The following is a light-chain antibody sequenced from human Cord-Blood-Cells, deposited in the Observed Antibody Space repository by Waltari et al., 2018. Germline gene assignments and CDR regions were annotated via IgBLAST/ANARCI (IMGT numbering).Light chain of an antibody. V-gene: IGLV1-44*01. CDR3: AAWDDSLNGWV. Sequence: QSVLTQPPSASGTPGQRVTISCSGSSSHIGSNTVNWYQQLPGTAPKLLIYSNNQRPSGVPGRFSGSKSGTSASLAISGLQSEDEADYYCAAWDDSLNGWVFGGGTKLTVL. J-gene: IGLJ3*02. CDR2: SNN. CDR1: SSHIGSNT.